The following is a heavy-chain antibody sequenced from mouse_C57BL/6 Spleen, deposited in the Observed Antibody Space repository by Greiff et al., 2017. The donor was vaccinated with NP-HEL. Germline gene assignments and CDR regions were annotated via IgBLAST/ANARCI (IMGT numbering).Heavy chain of an antibody. D-gene: IGHD1-1*02. Sequence: QVQLQQPGAELVKPGASVKLSCKASGYTFTSYWMQWVKQRPGQGLEWIGEIDPSDSYTNYNQKFKGKATLTVDTSSSTAYMQLSSLTSEDSAVYYCARSYPYDGGSGFAYWGQGTLVTVSA. CDR2: IDPSDSYT. V-gene: IGHV1-50*01. CDR3: ARSYPYDGGSGFAY. CDR1: GYTFTSYW. J-gene: IGHJ3*01.